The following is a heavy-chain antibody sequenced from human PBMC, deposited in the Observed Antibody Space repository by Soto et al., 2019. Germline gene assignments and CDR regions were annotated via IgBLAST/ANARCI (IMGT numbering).Heavy chain of an antibody. CDR3: ARDRGYSYGYNWFDP. CDR1: GYTFTSYA. Sequence: ASVKVSCKASGYTFTSYAMHWVRQAPGQRLEWMGWINAGNGNTKYSQKFQGRVTITRDTSASTAYMELSSLRSEGTAVYYCARDRGYSYGYNWFDPWGQGTLVTVSS. CDR2: INAGNGNT. V-gene: IGHV1-3*01. D-gene: IGHD5-18*01. J-gene: IGHJ5*02.